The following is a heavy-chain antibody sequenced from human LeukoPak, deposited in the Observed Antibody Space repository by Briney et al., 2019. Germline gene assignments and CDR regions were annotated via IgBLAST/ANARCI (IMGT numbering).Heavy chain of an antibody. V-gene: IGHV3-11*04. CDR1: GFTFSDHY. CDR3: ARTARLLDL. J-gene: IGHJ5*02. CDR2: ISTSGSTT. D-gene: IGHD6-6*01. Sequence: GGSLRLSCAASGFTFSDHYMSWIRQAPGKGLEWVSYISTSGSTTSYADSVKGRFTISRDNAKNSLYLQMDSLRGEDTAVYYCARTARLLDLWGQGTLVTVSS.